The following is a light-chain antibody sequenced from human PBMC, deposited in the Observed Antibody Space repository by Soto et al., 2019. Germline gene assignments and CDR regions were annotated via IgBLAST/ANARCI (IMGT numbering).Light chain of an antibody. Sequence: EIVLTQSPATLSSFPGDRVTLSCRASQYINTRLAWYQHRPGQAPRLLIYQTSIRAAGIPARFSASGSGTDFTLTISDVQPEDFALYYCHQRQSLPRTFGQVTNVAIK. CDR1: QYINTR. CDR2: QTS. J-gene: IGKJ1*01. V-gene: IGKV3-11*01. CDR3: HQRQSLPRT.